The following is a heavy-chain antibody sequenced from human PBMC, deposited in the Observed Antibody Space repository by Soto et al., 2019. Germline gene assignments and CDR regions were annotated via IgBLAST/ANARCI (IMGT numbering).Heavy chain of an antibody. Sequence: TGGSLRLSCAASGFTFSSYAMSWVRQAPGKGLEWVSAISGSGGSTYYADSVKGRFTISRDNSKNTLYLQMNSLRAEDTAVYYCAKAGLYCTNGVCYYFDYWGQGTLVTVSS. CDR3: AKAGLYCTNGVCYYFDY. CDR2: ISGSGGST. D-gene: IGHD2-8*01. V-gene: IGHV3-23*01. CDR1: GFTFSSYA. J-gene: IGHJ4*02.